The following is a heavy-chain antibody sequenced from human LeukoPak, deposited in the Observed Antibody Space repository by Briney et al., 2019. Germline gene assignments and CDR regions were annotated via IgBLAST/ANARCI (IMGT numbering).Heavy chain of an antibody. CDR2: INSDGSTT. CDR3: AREIGKYNWNDGAFDI. CDR1: GFTFSSYW. V-gene: IGHV3-74*01. D-gene: IGHD1-20*01. J-gene: IGHJ3*02. Sequence: GGSLRLSCAASGFTFSSYWMHWVRQAPGQGLVWVSRINSDGSTTTYADSVKGRFTISRDNAKNTLYLQMNSLRTEDTAVYCCAREIGKYNWNDGAFDIWGQGTMVTVSS.